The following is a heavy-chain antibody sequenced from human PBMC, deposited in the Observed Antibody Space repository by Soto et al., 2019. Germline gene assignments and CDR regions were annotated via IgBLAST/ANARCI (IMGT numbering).Heavy chain of an antibody. CDR1: GGSISSYY. Sequence: PSETLSLTCTVSGGSISSYYWSWIRQPPGKGLEWIGYIYYSGSTNYNPSLKSRVTISVDTSKNQFSLKLSSVTAADTAVYYCARGSAAAGSDFDYWGQGTLVTVSS. V-gene: IGHV4-59*01. CDR2: IYYSGST. J-gene: IGHJ4*02. CDR3: ARGSAAAGSDFDY. D-gene: IGHD6-13*01.